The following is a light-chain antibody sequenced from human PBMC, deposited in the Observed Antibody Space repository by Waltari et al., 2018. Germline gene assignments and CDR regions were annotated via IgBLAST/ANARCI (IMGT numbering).Light chain of an antibody. J-gene: IGKJ5*01. CDR3: MQGLQSPP. CDR1: QSLLRTSGYRY. CDR2: LAS. V-gene: IGKV2-28*01. Sequence: SRQSLLRTSGYRYLDWYLQKPGQSPQVLIYLASNRAAGGPDRFSGSGSGTDLTLKISRVEAEDVGDYYGMQGLQSPPFGHGTRLEIK.